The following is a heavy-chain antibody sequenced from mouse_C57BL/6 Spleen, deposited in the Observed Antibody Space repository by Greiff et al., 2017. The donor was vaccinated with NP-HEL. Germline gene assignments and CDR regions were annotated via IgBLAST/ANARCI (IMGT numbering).Heavy chain of an antibody. J-gene: IGHJ1*03. CDR1: GYTFTDYE. V-gene: IGHV1-15*01. Sequence: QVQLQQSGAELVRPGASVTLSCKASGYTFTDYEMHWVKQTPVPGLGWIGAIDPETGGTAYNQKFKGKAILTADKSSSTAYMELRSLTSEDSAVYYCTRLRLRDFDVWGTGTTVTVSS. CDR3: TRLRLRDFDV. CDR2: IDPETGGT.